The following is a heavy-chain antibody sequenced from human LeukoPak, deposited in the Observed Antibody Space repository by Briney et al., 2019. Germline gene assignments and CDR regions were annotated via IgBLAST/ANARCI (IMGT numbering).Heavy chain of an antibody. CDR2: ISYSGRT. Sequence: SETLSLTCTVSGASINSDYWSWIRQPPGKGLEWIGFISYSGRTSYSPSLEGRVTISSDTSKNQFSLNLTSVTVADTAVYYCARQTAKKWDLPGSFDSWGQGILVTVSS. V-gene: IGHV4-59*08. CDR1: GASINSDY. CDR3: ARQTAKKWDLPGSFDS. D-gene: IGHD1-26*01. J-gene: IGHJ4*02.